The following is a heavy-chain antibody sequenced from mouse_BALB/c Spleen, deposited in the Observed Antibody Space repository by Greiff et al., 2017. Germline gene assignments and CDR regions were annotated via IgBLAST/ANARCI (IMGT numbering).Heavy chain of an antibody. V-gene: IGHV5-6-5*01. Sequence: EVMLVESGGGLVKPGGSLKLSCAASGFTFSSYAMSWVRQTPEKRLEWVASISSGGSTYYPDSVKGRFTISRDNARNILYLQMSSLRSEDTAMYYCARSPTMNYAMDYWGQGTSVTVSS. CDR2: ISSGGST. CDR1: GFTFSSYA. CDR3: ARSPTMNYAMDY. D-gene: IGHD2-4*01. J-gene: IGHJ4*01.